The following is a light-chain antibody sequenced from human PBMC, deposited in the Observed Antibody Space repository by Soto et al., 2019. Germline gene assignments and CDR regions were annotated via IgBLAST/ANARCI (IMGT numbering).Light chain of an antibody. Sequence: DIQMTQSPSSLSASVGDRVTISCRPSQTIANYLNWYQHKPGNAPKLLIYAASSLQTRVPSRFSGSGSGTDFTLTINSLQPEDFATYFCHQSHSSPYTFGQGTRLEIK. CDR2: AAS. V-gene: IGKV1-39*01. CDR3: HQSHSSPYT. J-gene: IGKJ2*01. CDR1: QTIANY.